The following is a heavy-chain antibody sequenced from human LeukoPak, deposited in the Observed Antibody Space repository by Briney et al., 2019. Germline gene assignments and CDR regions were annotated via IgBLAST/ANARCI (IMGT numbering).Heavy chain of an antibody. CDR3: ALSGGINWDGLEC. V-gene: IGHV3-23*01. D-gene: IGHD3-3*01. CDR2: ISVSETT. Sequence: GRSLRLSCAASGFIFRTYAMSCVRQTPRKGLEWISAISVSETTYYAASVKGRFTISRDKSKSTLYLQMNSLRAEDTAVYYCALSGGINWDGLECWGQGTLVTVSS. J-gene: IGHJ4*02. CDR1: GFIFRTYA.